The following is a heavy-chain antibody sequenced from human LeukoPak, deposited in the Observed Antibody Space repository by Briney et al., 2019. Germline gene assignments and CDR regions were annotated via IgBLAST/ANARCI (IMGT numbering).Heavy chain of an antibody. CDR3: ARTVATIPPEPFDY. J-gene: IGHJ4*02. V-gene: IGHV4-59*01. CDR1: GGSICSYY. CDR2: IYYSGST. D-gene: IGHD5-24*01. Sequence: SETLSLTCTVSGGSICSYYWSWIRQPPGKGLEWIGYIYYSGSTNYNPSLKSRVTISVDTSKNQFSLKLSSVTAADTAVYYCARTVATIPPEPFDYWGQGTLVTVSS.